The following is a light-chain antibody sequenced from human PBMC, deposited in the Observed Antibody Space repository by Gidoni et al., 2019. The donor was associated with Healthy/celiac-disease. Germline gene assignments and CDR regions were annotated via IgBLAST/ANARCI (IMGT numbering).Light chain of an antibody. CDR1: QSVSSN. V-gene: IGKV3-15*01. J-gene: IGKJ1*01. CDR3: QQYNNWLWT. Sequence: DIVMTQLPATLSVSTGERATLSCRPSQSVSSNLAWYQQKPGHAPRLLIYGASTRDTGIPARFSGSGSGTEFTLTISSLQSEDFAVYYCQQYNNWLWTFGQGTKVEIK. CDR2: GAS.